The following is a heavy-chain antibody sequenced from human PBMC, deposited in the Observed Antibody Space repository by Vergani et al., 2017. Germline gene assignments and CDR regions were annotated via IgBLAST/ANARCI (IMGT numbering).Heavy chain of an antibody. J-gene: IGHJ4*02. CDR1: GGSISSYY. D-gene: IGHD3-16*02. V-gene: IGHV4-4*07. Sequence: QVQLQESGPGLVKPSETLSLTCTVSGGSISSYYWSWIRQPAGKGLEWIGRIYTSGSTNYNPSLKSRVTMSVDTSKNQFSLKLSSVTAADTAVYYCANTGSTSYDYIWGSYLHEWGQGTLVTVSS. CDR2: IYTSGST. CDR3: ANTGSTSYDYIWGSYLHE.